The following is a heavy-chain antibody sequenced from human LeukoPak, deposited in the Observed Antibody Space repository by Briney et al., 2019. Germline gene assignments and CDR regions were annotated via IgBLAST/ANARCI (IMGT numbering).Heavy chain of an antibody. V-gene: IGHV4-59*01. Sequence: SETLSLTCTVSGGSISSYYWSWIRQPPGKGLEWIGYIYYSGSTNYNPSLKSRVTISGDTSKNQFSLKLSSVTAADTAVYYCARETYYYGMDVRGQGTTVTVSS. CDR1: GGSISSYY. CDR2: IYYSGST. J-gene: IGHJ6*02. CDR3: ARETYYYGMDV.